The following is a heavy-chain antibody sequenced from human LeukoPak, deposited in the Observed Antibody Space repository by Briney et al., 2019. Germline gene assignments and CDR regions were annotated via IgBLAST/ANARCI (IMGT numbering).Heavy chain of an antibody. Sequence: SETLSLTCTVSRGSISSYYWSWIRQPPGKGLEWIGYIYTSGSPNYNPSLKSRVTISVDTSKNQFSLKLNSMTAADTAVYYCARSYSSSSYFDYWGQGTLVTVSS. J-gene: IGHJ4*02. CDR2: IYTSGSP. V-gene: IGHV4-4*09. D-gene: IGHD6-6*01. CDR1: RGSISSYY. CDR3: ARSYSSSSYFDY.